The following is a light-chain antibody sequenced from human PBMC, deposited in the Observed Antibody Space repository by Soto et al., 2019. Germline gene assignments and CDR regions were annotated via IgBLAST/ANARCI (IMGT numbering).Light chain of an antibody. CDR3: QQYGSSGT. J-gene: IGKJ1*01. Sequence: EIVLTQSPGTLSLSPGERSTLSCRASQSVSNNYLAWYQQKPGQAPRLLIYGASNRATGIPDRVSGSGSGTDFTLTISRLEPEDFAVYYCQQYGSSGTFGQGTRGDIK. V-gene: IGKV3-20*01. CDR2: GAS. CDR1: QSVSNNY.